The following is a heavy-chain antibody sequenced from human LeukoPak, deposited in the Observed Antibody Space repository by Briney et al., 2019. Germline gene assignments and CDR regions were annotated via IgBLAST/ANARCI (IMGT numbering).Heavy chain of an antibody. CDR2: INHSGST. Sequence: SETLSLTCAVYGGSFSGYYWSWIRQPPGKGLEWIGEINHSGSTNYNPSLKSRVTISVDTSKNQFSLKLSSVTAADTAVYYCARRVGKYYDILTGYYRAAYYFDYWGQGTLVTVSS. J-gene: IGHJ4*02. D-gene: IGHD3-9*01. V-gene: IGHV4-34*01. CDR3: ARRVGKYYDILTGYYRAAYYFDY. CDR1: GGSFSGYY.